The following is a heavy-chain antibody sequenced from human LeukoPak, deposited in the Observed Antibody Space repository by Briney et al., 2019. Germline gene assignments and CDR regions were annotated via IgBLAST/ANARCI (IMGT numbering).Heavy chain of an antibody. J-gene: IGHJ4*02. V-gene: IGHV3-7*01. CDR3: ARHSLRGSYYEGYYFDY. Sequence: PGGSLRLSSAASGFTFSSYWMSWVRQAPGKGLEWVANIKQDGSEKYYVDSVKGRFTISRDNAKNSLYLQMNSLRAEDTAVYYCARHSLRGSYYEGYYFDYWGQGTLVTVSS. CDR2: IKQDGSEK. D-gene: IGHD1-26*01. CDR1: GFTFSSYW.